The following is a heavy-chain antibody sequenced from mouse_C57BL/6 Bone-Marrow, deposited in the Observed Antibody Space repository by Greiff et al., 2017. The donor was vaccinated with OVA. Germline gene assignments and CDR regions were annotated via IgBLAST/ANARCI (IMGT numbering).Heavy chain of an antibody. D-gene: IGHD2-3*01. Sequence: QVQLQQSGAELARPGASVKLSCKASGYTFTSYGISWVKQRTGQGLEWIGEIYPRSGNTYYNEKFKGKATMTAYKSSSPAYMELRSLTSEDSAVYFCARDDGYPSWFAYWGQGTLVTVSA. CDR2: IYPRSGNT. CDR1: GYTFTSYG. J-gene: IGHJ3*01. CDR3: ARDDGYPSWFAY. V-gene: IGHV1-81*01.